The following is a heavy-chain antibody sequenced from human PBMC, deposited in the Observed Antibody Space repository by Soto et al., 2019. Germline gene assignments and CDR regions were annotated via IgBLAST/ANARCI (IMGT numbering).Heavy chain of an antibody. J-gene: IGHJ6*02. CDR2: IYPGDSDT. CDR1: GYSFTSYW. D-gene: IGHD4-4*01. V-gene: IGHV5-51*01. Sequence: GESLKISCKGSGYSFTSYWIGWVRQMPGKGLEWMGIIYPGDSDTRYSPSFQGQVTISADKSISTAYLQWSSLKASDTAMYYCASHSKESRYYYYHGMHVWGQGTTVTVSS. CDR3: ASHSKESRYYYYHGMHV.